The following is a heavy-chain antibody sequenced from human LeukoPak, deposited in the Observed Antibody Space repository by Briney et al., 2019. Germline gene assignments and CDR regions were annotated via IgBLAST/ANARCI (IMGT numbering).Heavy chain of an antibody. V-gene: IGHV1-2*02. Sequence: GASVKVSCKASGYTFTGYYMHWVRQAPGQGLEWMGWINPNSGGTNYAQEFQGRVTMTRDTSINTAYMELSRLRSDDTAVYYCARGYCSGGSCYQKTNFDSWGQGTLVTVSS. CDR2: INPNSGGT. CDR3: ARGYCSGGSCYQKTNFDS. D-gene: IGHD2-15*01. CDR1: GYTFTGYY. J-gene: IGHJ4*02.